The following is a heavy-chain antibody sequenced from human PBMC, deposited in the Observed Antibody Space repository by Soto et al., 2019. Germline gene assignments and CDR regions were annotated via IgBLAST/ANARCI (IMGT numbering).Heavy chain of an antibody. CDR3: AKDPTSYDSSAQFDS. V-gene: IGHV3-23*01. Sequence: GGSLRLSCAASGFTFSSYAMSWVRQAPGKGLEWVSFISGSGDRTYYADSVKGRFTISRDNSKNTLYLQMNSLRAEDTAVYYCAKDPTSYDSSAQFDSWGQGTLVTVSS. J-gene: IGHJ4*02. CDR2: ISGSGDRT. D-gene: IGHD3-22*01. CDR1: GFTFSSYA.